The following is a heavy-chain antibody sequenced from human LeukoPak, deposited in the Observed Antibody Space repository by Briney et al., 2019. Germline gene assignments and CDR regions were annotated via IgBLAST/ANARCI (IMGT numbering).Heavy chain of an antibody. J-gene: IGHJ4*02. CDR1: GFTFSSYS. CDR3: ARERYERCYDY. CDR2: ISSSSSYI. D-gene: IGHD2-8*01. V-gene: IGHV3-21*01. Sequence: GESLRLSCAASGFTFSSYSMNWVRQAPGKVLEWVSSISSSSSYIYYADSVKGRFTISRDNAQNSLYLQMNSLRAEDTAVYYCARERYERCYDYWGQGTLVTVSS.